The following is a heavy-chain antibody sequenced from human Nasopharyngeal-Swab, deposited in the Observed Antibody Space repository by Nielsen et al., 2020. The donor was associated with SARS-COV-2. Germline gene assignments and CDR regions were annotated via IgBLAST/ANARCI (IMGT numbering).Heavy chain of an antibody. D-gene: IGHD1-1*01. V-gene: IGHV3-13*01. J-gene: IGHJ4*02. CDR2: INPAGVT. CDR3: ARGTSTSPGIDY. CDR1: GFTFSNYD. Sequence: GSLRLSCAASGFTFSNYDMHWVRQATGKGLEWLSGINPAGVTYSPDSVKGRFTISRENAKNSLYLQMNSLIAEDTAVYFCARGTSTSPGIDYWGQGILVTVSS.